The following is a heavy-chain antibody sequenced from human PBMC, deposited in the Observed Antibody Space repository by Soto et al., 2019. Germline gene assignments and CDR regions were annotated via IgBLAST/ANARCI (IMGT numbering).Heavy chain of an antibody. D-gene: IGHD1-1*01. V-gene: IGHV5-10-1*01. CDR3: ARHGVRYSYYGMDV. CDR2: IDPTDSYT. Sequence: YWKGSGYSFTSYWISWVRQMPGKGLEWMGRIDPTDSYTNYSPSFQGHVTISIDTSTSTAYLQWSSMKASDTAMYYCARHGVRYSYYGMDVWGQGTTVSVSS. J-gene: IGHJ6*02. CDR1: GYSFTSYW.